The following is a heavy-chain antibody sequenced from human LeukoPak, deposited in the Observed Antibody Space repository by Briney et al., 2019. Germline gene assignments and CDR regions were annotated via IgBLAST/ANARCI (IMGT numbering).Heavy chain of an antibody. Sequence: GGSLRLSCAASGFSFSGYSMNWVRQPPGQGLEWISYINRGSHTIYYADSVRSRFTISRDDAKNSLYLQMNSLRAEDTGIYYCSRETTSGYWGQGTLVTVSS. J-gene: IGHJ4*02. V-gene: IGHV3-48*04. CDR1: GFSFSGYS. CDR2: INRGSHTI. CDR3: SRETTSGY. D-gene: IGHD1-1*01.